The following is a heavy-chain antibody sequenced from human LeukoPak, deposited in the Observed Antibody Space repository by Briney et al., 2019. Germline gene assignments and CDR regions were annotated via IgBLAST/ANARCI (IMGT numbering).Heavy chain of an antibody. CDR1: GFTFSSYA. J-gene: IGHJ4*02. V-gene: IGHV3-23*01. D-gene: IGHD3-10*01. CDR3: AKDKVWFGELFSDY. Sequence: GGPLRLSCAASGFTFSSYAMSWVRQAPGKGLEWVSAISGSGGSTYYADSVKGRFAISRDNSKNTLYLQMNSLRAEDTAVYYCAKDKVWFGELFSDYWGQGTLATVSS. CDR2: ISGSGGST.